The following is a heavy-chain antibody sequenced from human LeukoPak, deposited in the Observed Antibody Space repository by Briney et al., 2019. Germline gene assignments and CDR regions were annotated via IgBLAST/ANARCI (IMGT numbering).Heavy chain of an antibody. Sequence: SETLSLTCTVSGGSISSSSYYWGWIRQPPGKGLEWIGSIYYSGSTYYNPSLKSRVTISLDTSKNQFSLKLSSVTAADTAVYYCAREQVAASDYYYYGMDVWGQGTTVTVSS. J-gene: IGHJ6*02. CDR1: GGSISSSSYY. V-gene: IGHV4-39*07. D-gene: IGHD2-15*01. CDR2: IYYSGST. CDR3: AREQVAASDYYYYGMDV.